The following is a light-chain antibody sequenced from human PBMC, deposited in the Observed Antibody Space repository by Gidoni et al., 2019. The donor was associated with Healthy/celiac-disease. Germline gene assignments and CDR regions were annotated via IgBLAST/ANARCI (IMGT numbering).Light chain of an antibody. CDR3: QQDGSSPT. Sequence: EIVLTQSPGTLSLSPGERATLACRASQSVSSSDLAWYQQKPGQAPRLLIYGASSRATGIPDRFSGSGSGTDFTLTISRLEPEDFAVYYCQQDGSSPTFGQGTKVEIK. V-gene: IGKV3-20*01. CDR1: QSVSSSD. CDR2: GAS. J-gene: IGKJ1*01.